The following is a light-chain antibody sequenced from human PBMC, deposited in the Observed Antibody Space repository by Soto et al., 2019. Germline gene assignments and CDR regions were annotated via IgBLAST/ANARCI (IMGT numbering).Light chain of an antibody. CDR2: EVS. CDR3: SSYTSSSPYV. CDR1: SSDVGGYNY. J-gene: IGLJ1*01. V-gene: IGLV2-14*01. Sequence: QSVLTQPASVSGSPGQSITISCTGTSSDVGGYNYVSWYQQHPGKAPKLMIYEVSNRPSGVSNRLSGSKSGNTASLTISGLQAEDEAAYYCSSYTSSSPYVFGTGTKVTV.